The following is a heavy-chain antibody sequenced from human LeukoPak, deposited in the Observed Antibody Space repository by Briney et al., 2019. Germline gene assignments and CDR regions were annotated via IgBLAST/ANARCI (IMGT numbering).Heavy chain of an antibody. CDR3: VRASQGYFQN. Sequence: GGSLRLSCAASGFDFGAHEMDWVRQAPGKGLEWVGRIRNKAHTFSTEYAASVRGRFTVPRDDSKNSLSLQMNSLRSEDTAVYYCVRASQGYFQNWGQGTLVTVSS. CDR1: GFDFGAHE. V-gene: IGHV3-72*01. J-gene: IGHJ1*01. CDR2: IRNKAHTFST.